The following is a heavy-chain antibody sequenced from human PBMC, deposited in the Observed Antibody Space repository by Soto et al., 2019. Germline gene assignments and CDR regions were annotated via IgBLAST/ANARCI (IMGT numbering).Heavy chain of an antibody. CDR3: ARGVGSTSWRKFDP. CDR2: INPNSGGT. Sequence: QVQLVQSGAEVKKPGASVKVSCKASGYTFTGYYMHWVRQAPGQGLEWMGWINPNSGGTNYAQKLQGRVTMTRDTSISTAYMELSRLRSDDTAVYYCARGVGSTSWRKFDPWGQGTLVTVSS. D-gene: IGHD2-2*01. J-gene: IGHJ5*02. V-gene: IGHV1-2*02. CDR1: GYTFTGYY.